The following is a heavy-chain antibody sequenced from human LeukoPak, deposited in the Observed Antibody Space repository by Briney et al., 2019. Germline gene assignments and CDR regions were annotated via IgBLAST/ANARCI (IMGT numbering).Heavy chain of an antibody. V-gene: IGHV3-43D*03. CDR1: GFTFDDYA. D-gene: IGHD2-2*01. Sequence: GSLRLSCAASGFTFDDYAMHWVRQAPGKGLEWVSLISWDGGSTYYADSVKGRFTISRDNSKNTLYLQMNSLRAEDTAVYYCAREGAYCSSTSCHIQNWFDPWGQGTLVTVSS. CDR2: ISWDGGST. CDR3: AREGAYCSSTSCHIQNWFDP. J-gene: IGHJ5*02.